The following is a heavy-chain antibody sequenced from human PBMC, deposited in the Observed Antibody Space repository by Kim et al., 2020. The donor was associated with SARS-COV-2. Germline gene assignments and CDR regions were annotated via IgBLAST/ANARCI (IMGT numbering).Heavy chain of an antibody. V-gene: IGHV3-9*01. CDR2: ISWNSGSI. CDR1: GFTFDDYA. D-gene: IGHD5-18*01. Sequence: GGSLRLSCAASGFTFDDYAMHWVRQAPGKGLEWVSGISWNSGSIGYADSVKGRFTISRDNAKNSLYLQMNSLRAEDTALYYCAKKMDTAMVGAIDIWGQGTMVTVSS. J-gene: IGHJ3*02. CDR3: AKKMDTAMVGAIDI.